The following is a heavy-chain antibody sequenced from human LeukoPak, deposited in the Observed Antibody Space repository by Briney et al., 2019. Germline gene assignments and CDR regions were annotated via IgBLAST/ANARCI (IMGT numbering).Heavy chain of an antibody. J-gene: IGHJ4*02. CDR1: GYTFTGYY. CDR2: INPNSGGT. D-gene: IGHD3-22*01. CDR3: ASIKYYYDSSGYYHFDY. V-gene: IGHV1-2*02. Sequence: ASVKVSCKASGYTFTGYYMHWARQAPGQGLEWMGWINPNSGGTNYAQKFQGRVTMTTDTSTSTAYMELRSLRSDDTAVYYCASIKYYYDSSGYYHFDYWGQGTLVTVSS.